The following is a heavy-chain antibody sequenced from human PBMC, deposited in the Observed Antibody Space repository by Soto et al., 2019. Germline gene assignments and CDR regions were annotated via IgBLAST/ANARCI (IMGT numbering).Heavy chain of an antibody. CDR1: GFTFSSYS. D-gene: IGHD1-20*01. J-gene: IGHJ6*02. CDR3: AREETPAVLYYYYYGMDV. Sequence: GGSLRLSCAASGFTFSSYSMNWVRQAPGKGLEWVSYISSSSSTIYYADSVKGRFTISRDNAKNSLYLQMNSLRAEDTAVYYCAREETPAVLYYYYYGMDVWGQGTTVTVSS. CDR2: ISSSSSTI. V-gene: IGHV3-48*01.